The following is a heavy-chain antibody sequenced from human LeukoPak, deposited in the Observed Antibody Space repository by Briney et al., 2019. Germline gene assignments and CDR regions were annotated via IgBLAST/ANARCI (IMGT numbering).Heavy chain of an antibody. CDR2: IYYSGNT. V-gene: IGHV4-31*03. CDR1: GGSISSGGYY. Sequence: SQTLSLTCTVSGGSISSGGYYWSWIRQHPGKGLEWVGSIYYSGNTYYNPSLKSRLTMSLATSKNQFSLKLSSVTAADTAVYYCATPNCSGGSSYPFDFDYWGQGTLVTVSS. D-gene: IGHD2-15*01. J-gene: IGHJ4*02. CDR3: ATPNCSGGSSYPFDFDY.